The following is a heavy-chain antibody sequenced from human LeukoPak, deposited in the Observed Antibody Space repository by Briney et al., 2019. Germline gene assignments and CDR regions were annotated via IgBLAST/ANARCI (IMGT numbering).Heavy chain of an antibody. Sequence: ASVKVSCKASGYTFTSYDINWVRQATGQGLEWMGWMNPNSGNTGYAQKFQGRVTMTRNTSMSTAYMELSSLRSEDTAVYYCARGLVVVPAANNYYGMDVWGQGTTVTVPS. D-gene: IGHD2-2*01. CDR3: ARGLVVVPAANNYYGMDV. CDR2: MNPNSGNT. CDR1: GYTFTSYD. V-gene: IGHV1-8*01. J-gene: IGHJ6*02.